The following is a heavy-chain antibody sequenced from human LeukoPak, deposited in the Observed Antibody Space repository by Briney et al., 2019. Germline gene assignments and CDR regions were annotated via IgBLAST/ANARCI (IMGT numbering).Heavy chain of an antibody. CDR1: GYTFSNYY. V-gene: IGHV1-46*01. Sequence: ASVKVSCKASGYTFSNYYIHWVRQAPGQGLEWMGRISAYNGNTNYAQKFQGRVTMTRDMSTSTVYMELSSLRSEDTAVYYCAKTLITSWYEPYDYWGQGTLVTVSS. CDR3: AKTLITSWYEPYDY. J-gene: IGHJ4*02. CDR2: ISAYNGNT. D-gene: IGHD6-13*01.